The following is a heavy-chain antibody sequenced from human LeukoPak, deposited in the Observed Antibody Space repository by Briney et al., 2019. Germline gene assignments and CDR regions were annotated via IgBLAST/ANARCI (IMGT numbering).Heavy chain of an antibody. V-gene: IGHV1-46*01. CDR2: INPSGGST. Sequence: ASVKVSCKASGYTFTSYYMHWVRQAPGQGLEWMGIINPSGGSTSYAQKFQGRVTMTRDTSISTAYMELSRLRSDDTAVYYCARGGTVVTPINFLDHYWGQGTLVTVSS. CDR1: GYTFTSYY. J-gene: IGHJ4*02. CDR3: ARGGTVVTPINFLDHY. D-gene: IGHD4-23*01.